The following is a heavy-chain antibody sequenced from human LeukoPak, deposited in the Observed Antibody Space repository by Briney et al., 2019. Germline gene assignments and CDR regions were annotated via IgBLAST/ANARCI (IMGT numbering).Heavy chain of an antibody. Sequence: GGSLRLSCAASGFTFSSYSMNWVRPAPGKGLEWVSSISSSSSYIYYADSVKGRFTISRDNAKNSLYLQMNSLRAEDTAVYYCAREKGLWFGERMGMDVWGQGTTVTVSS. CDR3: AREKGLWFGERMGMDV. D-gene: IGHD3-10*01. V-gene: IGHV3-21*01. J-gene: IGHJ6*02. CDR1: GFTFSSYS. CDR2: ISSSSSYI.